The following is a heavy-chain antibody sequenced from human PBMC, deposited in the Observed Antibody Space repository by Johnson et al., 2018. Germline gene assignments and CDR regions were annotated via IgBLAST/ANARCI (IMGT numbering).Heavy chain of an antibody. J-gene: IGHJ6*03. CDR1: GYSFPDYW. CDR3: VRHHDVRGAYETNAVGHFFYYMDV. CDR2: IYPGDSET. Sequence: VQLVQSGAAVRRSGESLKISCQASGYSFPDYWIGWVRQMPGNGLEWMGIIYPGDSETRYRPSFQGQVTISADKSTNTAYLRWSSLKATDTATYYCVRHHDVRGAYETNAVGHFFYYMDVWGRGTTVTVSS. D-gene: IGHD3-3*01. V-gene: IGHV5-51*01.